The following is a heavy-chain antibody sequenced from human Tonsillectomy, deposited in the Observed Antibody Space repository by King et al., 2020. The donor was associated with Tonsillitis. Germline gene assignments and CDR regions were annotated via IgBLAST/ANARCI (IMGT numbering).Heavy chain of an antibody. Sequence: VQLVESGGGVVQPGRSPRLSCAASGFTFSSYAMYWVRQAPGKGLEWVAIISNDGNKKQYADSVKGRFTNSRDNSRNTLYLEMIRLRAEDTGVYYWAKDFRHYYDVYYGMEVWGHGTTVTVSS. D-gene: IGHD3-3*01. V-gene: IGHV3-30*18. CDR1: GFTFSSYA. CDR2: ISNDGNKK. CDR3: AKDFRHYYDVYYGMEV. J-gene: IGHJ6*02.